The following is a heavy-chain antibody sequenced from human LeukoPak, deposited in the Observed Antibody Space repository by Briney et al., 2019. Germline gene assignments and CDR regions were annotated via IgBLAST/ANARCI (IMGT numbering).Heavy chain of an antibody. Sequence: ASVKVSCKASGYTFTGYYMHWVRQAPGQGLEWMGWINPNSGGTNYAQKFQGRVTMTRDTSTSTVYMELSSLRSEDTAVYYCARAPRPGPYYDFWSGYFPPYYFDYWGQGTLVTVSS. CDR3: ARAPRPGPYYDFWSGYFPPYYFDY. D-gene: IGHD3-3*01. V-gene: IGHV1-2*02. CDR1: GYTFTGYY. J-gene: IGHJ4*02. CDR2: INPNSGGT.